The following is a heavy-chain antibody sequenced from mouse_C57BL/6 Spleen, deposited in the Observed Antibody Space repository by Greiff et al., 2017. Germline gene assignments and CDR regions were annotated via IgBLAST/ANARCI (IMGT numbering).Heavy chain of an antibody. CDR2: IYPRDGST. D-gene: IGHD1-1*01. Sequence: QVQLQQSDAELVKPGASVKISCKVSGYTFTDPTIHWMKQRPEQGLEWIGYIYPRDGSTKYNEKFKGKATLTADTSSSTAYMQLNSLTSEDSAVYFCARDYYGSSYGFAYWGQGTLVTVSA. CDR1: GYTFTDPT. J-gene: IGHJ3*01. V-gene: IGHV1-78*01. CDR3: ARDYYGSSYGFAY.